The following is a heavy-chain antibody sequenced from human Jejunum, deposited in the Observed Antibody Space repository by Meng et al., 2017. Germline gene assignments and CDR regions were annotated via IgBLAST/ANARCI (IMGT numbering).Heavy chain of an antibody. CDR2: VFHSGTP. D-gene: IGHD5-18*01. J-gene: IGHJ4*02. V-gene: IGHV4-4*02. Sequence: QVQLQASGPGLVKPSGTLSLTCAVSGGSITSTKWWSWVRQTPGKGLEWIGEVFHSGTPNYNPSLMSRLTMSVDKSKNQFSLNLTSVTAADTAVYYCVRGPDKAKSAYWGPGTLVTVSS. CDR3: VRGPDKAKSAY. CDR1: GGSITSTKW.